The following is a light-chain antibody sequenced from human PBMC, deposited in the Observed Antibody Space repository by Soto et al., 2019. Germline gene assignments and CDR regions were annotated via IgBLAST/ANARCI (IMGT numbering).Light chain of an antibody. Sequence: QSALTQPASVSGSPGQSITISCTGTSSDVGSYNLVSWYQQHPGKAPKLMIYEGSKRPSGVSNRFSGSKSGNTASLTISGLQAKDEADYYCCSYAGSSTYVVFGGGTKVTAL. CDR1: SSDVGSYNL. CDR3: CSYAGSSTYVV. CDR2: EGS. V-gene: IGLV2-23*01. J-gene: IGLJ2*01.